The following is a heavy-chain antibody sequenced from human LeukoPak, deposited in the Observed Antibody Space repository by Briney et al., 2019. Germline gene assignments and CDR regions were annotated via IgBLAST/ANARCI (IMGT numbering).Heavy chain of an antibody. CDR3: ARDQRYYESSGFYNWHFDL. D-gene: IGHD3-22*01. CDR2: IYNIWST. J-gene: IGHJ2*01. V-gene: IGHV4-59*11. CDR1: GGSISSHY. Sequence: PSETLSLTCIVSGGSISSHYWSWVRQPPGKGLEWIAYIYNIWSTNYNPSLKSRVTISVDTSKNQFSLKLRSVTAADTAVYYCARDQRYYESSGFYNWHFDLWGRGTLVTVSS.